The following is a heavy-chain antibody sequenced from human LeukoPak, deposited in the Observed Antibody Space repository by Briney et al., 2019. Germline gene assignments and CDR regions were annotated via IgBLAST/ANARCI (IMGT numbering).Heavy chain of an antibody. CDR2: IYHSGST. V-gene: IGHV4-38-2*01. Sequence: SETLSLTCAVSGYSISSGYYWGWIRQPPGKGLEWIGSIYHSGSTYYNPSLKSRVTISVDTSKNQFSLKLSSVTAAGTAVYYCARIVSWEVAVGGTGWFDPWGQGTLVTVSS. D-gene: IGHD6-19*01. CDR3: ARIVSWEVAVGGTGWFDP. CDR1: GYSISSGYY. J-gene: IGHJ5*02.